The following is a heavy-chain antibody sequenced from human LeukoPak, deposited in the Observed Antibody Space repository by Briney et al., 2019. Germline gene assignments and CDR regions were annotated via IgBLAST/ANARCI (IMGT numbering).Heavy chain of an antibody. CDR2: ISYDGSNK. CDR1: GFTFSSYA. CDR3: ARAPGYSLEEWYFDY. D-gene: IGHD3-3*01. V-gene: IGHV3-30*04. J-gene: IGHJ4*02. Sequence: GRSLRLSCAASGFTFSSYAMHWVRQAPGKGLEWVAVISYDGSNKYYADSVKGRFTISRDNSKNTLYLQMNSLRAEDTAVYYCARAPGYSLEEWYFDYWGQGTLVTVSS.